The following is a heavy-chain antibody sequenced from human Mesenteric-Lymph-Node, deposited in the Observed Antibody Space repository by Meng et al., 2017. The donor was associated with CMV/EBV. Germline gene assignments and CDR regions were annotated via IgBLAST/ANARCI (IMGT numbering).Heavy chain of an antibody. CDR1: GFTFSNFA. D-gene: IGHD6-13*01. J-gene: IGHJ6*02. CDR2: ISDGGDRT. CDR3: AQTFSSSSYYYGMDV. Sequence: GGSLRLSCAASGFTFSNFAMTWVRHIPGRGLEAVSSISDGGDRTYYVGSAKGRFTISRDNSKSTVYLQMNSLRVEDTAVYYCAQTFSSSSYYYGMDVWGQGTTVTVSS. V-gene: IGHV3-23*01.